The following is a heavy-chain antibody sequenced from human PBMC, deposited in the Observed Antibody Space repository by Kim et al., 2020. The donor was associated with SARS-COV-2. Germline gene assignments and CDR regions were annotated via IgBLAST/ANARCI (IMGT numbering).Heavy chain of an antibody. J-gene: IGHJ3*02. CDR1: GYSFTSYW. CDR3: ARRPDYSSSGWYLSAFDI. CDR2: IYPGDSDT. Sequence: GESLKISCKGSGYSFTSYWIGWVRQMPGKGLEWMGIIYPGDSDTRYSPSFQGQVTISADKSISTAYLQWSSLKASDTAMYYCARRPDYSSSGWYLSAFDIWGQGTMVTVSS. V-gene: IGHV5-51*01. D-gene: IGHD6-19*01.